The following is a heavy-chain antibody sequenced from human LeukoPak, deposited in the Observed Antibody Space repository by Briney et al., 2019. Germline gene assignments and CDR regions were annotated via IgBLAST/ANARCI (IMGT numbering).Heavy chain of an antibody. CDR2: ISGSGGST. V-gene: IGHV3-23*01. Sequence: GGSLRLSCAASGFTFSDFYMSWVRQAPGKGLEWVSAISGSGGSTYYADSVKGRFTISRDNSKNTLYLQMNSLRAEDTAVYYCAKVREYSGYEPLYYFDYWGQGTLVTVSS. CDR3: AKVREYSGYEPLYYFDY. J-gene: IGHJ4*02. D-gene: IGHD5-12*01. CDR1: GFTFSDFY.